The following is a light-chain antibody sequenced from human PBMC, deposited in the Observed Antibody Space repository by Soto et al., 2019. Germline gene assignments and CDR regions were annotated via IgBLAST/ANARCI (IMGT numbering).Light chain of an antibody. Sequence: SQSPATLSLSPGERATLSCMVSQSVGDYLAWYQQKPGQAPRLLIYGATTRATGVPARFSGGRSGTEFTLTISSLQSEDFAVYYCQQYKDWPPYTFGQGTRLE. V-gene: IGKV3-15*01. CDR3: QQYKDWPPYT. J-gene: IGKJ5*01. CDR1: QSVGDY. CDR2: GAT.